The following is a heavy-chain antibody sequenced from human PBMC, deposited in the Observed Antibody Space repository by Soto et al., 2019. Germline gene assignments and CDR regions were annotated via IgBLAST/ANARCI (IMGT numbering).Heavy chain of an antibody. CDR3: VKGWEIAMGLLYYLDS. Sequence: GGSLRLSCLASGFSFNTYTMHWVRQAPGKGLEYVSAMGTHGGSTYYADSVKGRFTISRDNSKNTLYLQMSRLRPEDTAMYYCVKGWEIAMGLLYYLDSWGQGALVTVSS. CDR2: MGTHGGST. CDR1: GFSFNTYT. D-gene: IGHD6-19*01. J-gene: IGHJ4*02. V-gene: IGHV3-64D*06.